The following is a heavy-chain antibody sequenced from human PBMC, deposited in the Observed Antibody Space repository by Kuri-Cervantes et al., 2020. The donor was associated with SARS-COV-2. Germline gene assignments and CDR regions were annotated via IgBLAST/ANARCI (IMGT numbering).Heavy chain of an antibody. CDR1: GYTFTSYY. D-gene: IGHD2-8*02. CDR2: INPSGGST. V-gene: IGHV1-46*01. CDR3: AREYCTGGVWYPYAFDI. Sequence: ASVKVSCKASGYTFTSYYMHWVRQAPGQGLEWMGIINPSGGSTSYAQKFQGRVTMTRDTSTSTVYMELSSLRSEDTAVYYCAREYCTGGVWYPYAFDIWGQGTMVTVSS. J-gene: IGHJ3*02.